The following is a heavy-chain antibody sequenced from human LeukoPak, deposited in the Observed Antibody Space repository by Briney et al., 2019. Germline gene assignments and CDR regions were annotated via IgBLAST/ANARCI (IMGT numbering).Heavy chain of an antibody. J-gene: IGHJ4*02. D-gene: IGHD3-10*01. V-gene: IGHV4-39*01. CDR1: GGSISSSSNY. CDR3: ARQEWFGESFDY. CDR2: IYYSGST. Sequence: PSETLSLTCTVSGGSISSSSNYWGWIRQPPGKGLEWIGIIYYSGSTFYNPSLKSRVAISVDTSKNQISLKLSSVTAADTAVYYCARQEWFGESFDYWGQGTLVTVSS.